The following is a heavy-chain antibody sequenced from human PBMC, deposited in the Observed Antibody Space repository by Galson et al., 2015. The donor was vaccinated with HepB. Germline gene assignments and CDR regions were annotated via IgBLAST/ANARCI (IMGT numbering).Heavy chain of an antibody. CDR3: AREPRRGLLWFGESNSRGAFDI. Sequence: SVKVSCKASGGTFSSYTISWVRQAPGQGLEWMGRIIPILGIANYAQKFQGRVTITADKSTSTAYMELSSLRSEDTAVYYCAREPRRGLLWFGESNSRGAFDIWGQGTMVTVSS. V-gene: IGHV1-69*04. D-gene: IGHD3-10*01. CDR2: IIPILGIA. CDR1: GGTFSSYT. J-gene: IGHJ3*02.